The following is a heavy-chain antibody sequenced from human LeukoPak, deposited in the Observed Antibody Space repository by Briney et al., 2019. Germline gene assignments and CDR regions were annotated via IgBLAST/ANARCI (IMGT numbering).Heavy chain of an antibody. CDR3: ARDYRMVRGVNTQYYFDY. J-gene: IGHJ4*02. V-gene: IGHV1-2*04. Sequence: ASVKVSCKASGYTFTGYYMHWVRQAPGQGLEWMGWINPNSGGTNYAQKFQGWVTMTRDTSISTAYMELSRLRSDDTAVYYCARDYRMVRGVNTQYYFDYWGQGALVTVPS. CDR1: GYTFTGYY. CDR2: INPNSGGT. D-gene: IGHD3-10*01.